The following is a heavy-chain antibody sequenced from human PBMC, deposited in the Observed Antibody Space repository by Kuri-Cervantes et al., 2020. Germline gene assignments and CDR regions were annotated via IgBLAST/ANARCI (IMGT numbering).Heavy chain of an antibody. CDR1: GGSISSGDYY. CDR2: IYYSGST. D-gene: IGHD6-19*01. CDR3: ARVWPYSSGWYVGWYFDL. V-gene: IGHV4-30-4*01. J-gene: IGHJ2*01. Sequence: LRLSCTVSGGSISSGDYYWSWIRQPPGKGLEWIGYIYYSGSTYYNPSLKSRVTISVDTSKNQFSLKLSSVTAADTAVYYCARVWPYSSGWYVGWYFDLWGRGTLVTVSS.